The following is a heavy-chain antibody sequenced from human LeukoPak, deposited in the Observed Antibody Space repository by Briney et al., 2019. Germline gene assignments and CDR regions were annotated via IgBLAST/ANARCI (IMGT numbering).Heavy chain of an antibody. V-gene: IGHV5-51*01. CDR1: GYSFTSYW. J-gene: IGHJ5*02. CDR3: ARRITYYYDSSGPNWFDP. Sequence: GESLKISCKGSGYSFTSYWIGWVRQMPGKGLEWMGIIYPGDSDTRYSPSFQGQVTISADKSISTAYLQWSSLKASDAAMYYCARRITYYYDSSGPNWFDPWGQGTLVTVSS. D-gene: IGHD3-22*01. CDR2: IYPGDSDT.